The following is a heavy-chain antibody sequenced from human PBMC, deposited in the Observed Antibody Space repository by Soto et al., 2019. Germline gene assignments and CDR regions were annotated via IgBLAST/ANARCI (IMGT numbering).Heavy chain of an antibody. V-gene: IGHV1-8*01. CDR1: GYTFTSYD. CDR3: ARGGLEMATIGY. CDR2: MNPNSGNT. Sequence: AASVKVSCKASGYTFTSYDINWVRQATGQGLEWMGWMNPNSGNTGYAQKFQGRVTMTRNTSISTAYMELSSLRSEDTAVYYCARGGLEMATIGYWGQGTLVTVSS. J-gene: IGHJ4*02. D-gene: IGHD5-12*01.